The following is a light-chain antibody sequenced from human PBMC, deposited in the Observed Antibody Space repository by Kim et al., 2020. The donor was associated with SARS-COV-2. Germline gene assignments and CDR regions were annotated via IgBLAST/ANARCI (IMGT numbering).Light chain of an antibody. V-gene: IGLV2-14*03. J-gene: IGLJ3*02. CDR3: SSYTSSNTLV. Sequence: GQSITISCTGPSSDVGAYNYVYWYQQHTGKAPKVMIYDVNNRPSGVSNRFSGSKSGDTASLTISGLQAEDEADYYCSSYTSSNTLVFGGGTQLTVL. CDR2: DVN. CDR1: SSDVGAYNY.